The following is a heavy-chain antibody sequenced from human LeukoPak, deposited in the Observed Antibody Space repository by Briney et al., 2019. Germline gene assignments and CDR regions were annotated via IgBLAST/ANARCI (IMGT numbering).Heavy chain of an antibody. D-gene: IGHD1-26*01. J-gene: IGHJ4*02. CDR2: ISSGSDII. CDR3: ASGSYGQFDY. Sequence: TGGSLRLSCAASGFTFSSYTMNWVRQAPGKGLEWVSSISSGSDIIFYADSVKGRFTISRDNAKNSLYLQMNSLRAEDTAVYYCASGSYGQFDYWGQGTLVTVSS. V-gene: IGHV3-48*01. CDR1: GFTFSSYT.